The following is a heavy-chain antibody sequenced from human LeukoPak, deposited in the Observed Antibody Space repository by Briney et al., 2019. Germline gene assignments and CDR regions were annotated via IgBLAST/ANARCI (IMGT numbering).Heavy chain of an antibody. CDR2: IYYSGST. Sequence: PAETVSLTCTVSGGSSSRYYGRWLRQPPGKALEWIGYIYYSGSTNDTPSLKSRVTISVDTSKNQFSLKLSSVTAADTAVYYCARGTVVAAIEYWGQGTLVTVSS. CDR1: GGSSSRYY. D-gene: IGHD2-15*01. J-gene: IGHJ4*02. CDR3: ARGTVVAAIEY. V-gene: IGHV4-59*01.